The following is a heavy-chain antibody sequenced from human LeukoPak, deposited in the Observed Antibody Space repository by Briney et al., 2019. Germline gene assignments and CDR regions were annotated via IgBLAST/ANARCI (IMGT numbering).Heavy chain of an antibody. V-gene: IGHV1-2*02. J-gene: IGHJ4*02. CDR2: INPNSGGT. D-gene: IGHD5-18*01. CDR3: ARGVQLWLPQFDY. Sequence: ASVKVSCKASGYTFTGYYMHWVRQAPGQGLEWIGWINPNSGGTNYAQKFQGRVTMTRDTSISTAYMELSRLRSDDTAVYYCARGVQLWLPQFDYWGQGTLVTVSS. CDR1: GYTFTGYY.